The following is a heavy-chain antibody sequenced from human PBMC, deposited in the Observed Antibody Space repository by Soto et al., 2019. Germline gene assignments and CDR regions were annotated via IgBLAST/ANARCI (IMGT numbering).Heavy chain of an antibody. CDR3: ARDLWGYCGTDCYPLDV. Sequence: PSETLSLTCTVSGGSISGYYLSWIRQPPGKGLEWIGYMYNTGSTVYNPSFKSRVTISVDTSKNQFSLKLNSVTAADKAVYYCARDLWGYCGTDCYPLDVWGQGTTVTVSS. V-gene: IGHV4-59*01. J-gene: IGHJ6*02. CDR1: GGSISGYY. D-gene: IGHD2-21*02. CDR2: MYNTGST.